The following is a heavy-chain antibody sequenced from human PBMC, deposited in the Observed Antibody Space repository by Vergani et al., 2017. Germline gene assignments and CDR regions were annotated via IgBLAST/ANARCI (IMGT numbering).Heavy chain of an antibody. D-gene: IGHD5-12*01. CDR2: ISGSGGST. CDR3: AKNPQPRYSGYDYFLFDY. CDR1: GFTFSSNA. Sequence: EVQLLESGGGLVQPGGSLRLSCAASGFTFSSNAMSWVRQAPGKGLEWVSAISGSGGSTYYADSVKGRFTISRDNSKNTLYLQMNSLRAEDTAVYYCAKNPQPRYSGYDYFLFDYWGQGTLVTVSS. J-gene: IGHJ4*02. V-gene: IGHV3-23*01.